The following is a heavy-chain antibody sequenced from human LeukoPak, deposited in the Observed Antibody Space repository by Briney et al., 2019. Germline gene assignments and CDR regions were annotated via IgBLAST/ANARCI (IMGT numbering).Heavy chain of an antibody. V-gene: IGHV3-53*01. CDR1: GFTVSSSY. D-gene: IGHD3-22*01. CDR2: IYSGGSI. Sequence: GGSLRLSCAASGFTVSSSYMSWVRQAPGKGLEWVSVIYSGGSIHYADSVKGRFTISRDNAKNTLYLQMNSLRAEDTAVYYCAREDVDYYDSSGYLDVWGKGTTVTVSS. J-gene: IGHJ6*04. CDR3: AREDVDYYDSSGYLDV.